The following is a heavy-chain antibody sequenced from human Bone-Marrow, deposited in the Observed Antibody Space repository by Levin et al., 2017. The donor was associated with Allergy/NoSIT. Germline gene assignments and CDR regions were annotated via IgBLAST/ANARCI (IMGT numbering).Heavy chain of an antibody. D-gene: IGHD2-2*01. V-gene: IGHV4-34*01. CDR1: GGAFSGYY. CDR2: INHSGSA. Sequence: SQTLSLTCAMSGGAFSGYYWNWIRQSPGKGLEWIGEINHSGSADYNPSLETRVSMSVDIIKKQFSLKLTSVTAADTGIYYCARGPYHDPWYFDFWGRGTLVDVSS. J-gene: IGHJ2*01. CDR3: ARGPYHDPWYFDF.